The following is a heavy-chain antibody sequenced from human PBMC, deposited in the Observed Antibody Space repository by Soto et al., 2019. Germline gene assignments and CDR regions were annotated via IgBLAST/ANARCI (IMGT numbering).Heavy chain of an antibody. CDR2: ISAYNGNT. CDR1: GYTFTSYG. V-gene: IGHV1-18*01. Sequence: QVQLVQSGAEVKKPGASVKVSCKASGYTFTSYGISWVRQAPGQGLEWMGWISAYNGNTNHAQKYQGKVTMTTDTTTTTAYTERKCLRKDSTAVDYGATVYYDLWGGYETYDFDFWGQGTLVTVSS. J-gene: IGHJ4*02. CDR3: ATVYYDLWGGYETYDFDF. D-gene: IGHD3-3*01.